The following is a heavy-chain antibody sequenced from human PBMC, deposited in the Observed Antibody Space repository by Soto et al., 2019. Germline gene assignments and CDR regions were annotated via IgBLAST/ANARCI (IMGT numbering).Heavy chain of an antibody. CDR3: ARGLIAVAGIGFDY. V-gene: IGHV4-34*01. D-gene: IGHD6-19*01. Sequence: QVQLQQWGAGLLKPSETLSLTCAVYGGSFSGYYWSWIRQPPGKGLEWIGEINHSGSTNYNPSLKSRVTISVDTSKNQCSLKLSSVTAADTAVYYCARGLIAVAGIGFDYWGQGTLVTVSS. J-gene: IGHJ4*02. CDR1: GGSFSGYY. CDR2: INHSGST.